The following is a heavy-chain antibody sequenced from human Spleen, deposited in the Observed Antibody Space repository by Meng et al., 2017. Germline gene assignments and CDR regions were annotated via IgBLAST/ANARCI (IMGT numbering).Heavy chain of an antibody. J-gene: IGHJ4*02. CDR2: INAGNGNT. CDR3: ARSHRPYGDSPYYFDY. CDR1: GYTFTSYA. V-gene: IGHV1-3*01. D-gene: IGHD4-17*01. Sequence: HVQPGHSGVEVKKHGASVKVSCKASGYTFTSYAMHWVRQAPGQRLEWMGWINAGNGNTKYSQKFQGRVTITRDTSASTAYMELSSLRSEDTAVYYCARSHRPYGDSPYYFDYWGQGTLVTVSS.